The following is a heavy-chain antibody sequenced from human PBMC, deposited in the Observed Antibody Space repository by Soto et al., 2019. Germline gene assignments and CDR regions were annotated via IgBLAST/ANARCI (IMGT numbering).Heavy chain of an antibody. CDR1: GFTFSSYA. CDR2: ISGSGVST. J-gene: IGHJ4*02. D-gene: IGHD6-6*01. CDR3: AKDARTGFDY. Sequence: EVQLLESGGGLVQPGGSLRLSCAASGFTFSSYAMSWVRQAPGKGLEWVSAISGSGVSTYYADSVKGRFTNSRDNSKNKLDLQMTRLRAEDTAGCLCAKDARTGFDYWGQGTLVTVSS. V-gene: IGHV3-23*01.